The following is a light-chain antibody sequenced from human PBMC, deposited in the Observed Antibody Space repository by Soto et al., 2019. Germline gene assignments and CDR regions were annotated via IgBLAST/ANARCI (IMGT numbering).Light chain of an antibody. CDR1: QGVSSY. Sequence: EIVLTQSPATLSLSPGERATLSCRASQGVSSYLAWYQQKPGQAPRLLIYDASNRATGIPARFSGSGSGTDFTLTISSLEPEDFAVYYCQQRSNWLITFGGGTKVDIK. J-gene: IGKJ4*01. V-gene: IGKV3-11*01. CDR2: DAS. CDR3: QQRSNWLIT.